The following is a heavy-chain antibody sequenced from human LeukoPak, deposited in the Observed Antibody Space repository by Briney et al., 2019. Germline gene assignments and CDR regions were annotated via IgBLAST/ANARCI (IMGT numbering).Heavy chain of an antibody. CDR1: GFTFTNYW. V-gene: IGHV3-7*01. CDR2: IKQDGSEK. Sequence: SGGSLRLSCAASGFTFTNYWMSWVRQAPGKGLEWVANIKQDGSEKYYVDSVKGRFTISRDNAKNSLYLQMNSLRTEDMAVYYCPKDRVVSTVHWGQGTLVTVSS. CDR3: PKDRVVSTVH. J-gene: IGHJ4*02. D-gene: IGHD2-2*01.